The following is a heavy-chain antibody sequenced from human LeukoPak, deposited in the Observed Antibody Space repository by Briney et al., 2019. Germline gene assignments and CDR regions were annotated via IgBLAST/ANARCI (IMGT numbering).Heavy chain of an antibody. CDR3: ARGLDLGYFQR. CDR2: IWSDGSNK. CDR1: GFTFSMFD. D-gene: IGHD4-11*01. Sequence: GGSLRLSCIVSGFTFSMFDMHWVRQAPGKGLEWVAVIWSDGSNKYYKDSVKGRFTISRDNPKNTLYLQMNSLRAEDTAVYHCARGLDLGYFQRWGQGTLVTVPS. V-gene: IGHV3-33*01. J-gene: IGHJ1*01.